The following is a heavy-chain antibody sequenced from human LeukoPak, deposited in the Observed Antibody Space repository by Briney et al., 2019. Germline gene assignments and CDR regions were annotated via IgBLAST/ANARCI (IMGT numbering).Heavy chain of an antibody. CDR3: ARARRGYSYGRGRFNYFDY. V-gene: IGHV4-34*01. CDR1: GGSFSGYY. CDR2: INHSGST. D-gene: IGHD5-18*01. J-gene: IGHJ4*02. Sequence: SETLSLICAVYGGSFSGYYWSWIRQPPGKGLEWIGEINHSGSTNYNPSLKSRVTISVGTSKNQSSLKLSSVTAADTAVYYCARARRGYSYGRGRFNYFDYWGQGTLVTVSS.